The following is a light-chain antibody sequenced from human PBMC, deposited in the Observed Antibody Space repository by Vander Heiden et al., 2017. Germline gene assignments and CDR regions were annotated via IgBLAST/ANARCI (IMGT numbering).Light chain of an antibody. CDR3: SSYAGSNTYV. CDR2: EVN. V-gene: IGLV2-8*01. J-gene: IGLJ1*01. CDR1: SSDVGGYTY. Sequence: QSPLTQPPSASGSPGHSVTISCTGTSSDVGGYTYVSWYQQHPGKAPKLMIYEVNKRPSGVPDRFSGSKSGNTASLTVSGLQAEDEADYYCSSYAGSNTYVFGSGTKVTVI.